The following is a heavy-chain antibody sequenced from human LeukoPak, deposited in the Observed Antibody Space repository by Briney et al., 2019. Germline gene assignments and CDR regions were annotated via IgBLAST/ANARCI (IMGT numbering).Heavy chain of an antibody. J-gene: IGHJ4*02. Sequence: SETLSLTCTVSGGSIYNYYWSWIRQPPGKGLEWIGYIYYRGSTNYNPSLKSRVTFSVDTSKNQFSLKLNSVTAADTAVYYGARGGDYGDLRYFDYWGQGTLVTVSS. CDR3: ARGGDYGDLRYFDY. CDR2: IYYRGST. CDR1: GGSIYNYY. V-gene: IGHV4-59*01. D-gene: IGHD4-17*01.